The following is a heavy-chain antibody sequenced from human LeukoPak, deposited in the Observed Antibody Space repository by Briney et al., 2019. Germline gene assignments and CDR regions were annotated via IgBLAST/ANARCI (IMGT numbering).Heavy chain of an antibody. CDR3: ARDFTRLYYGFWSGYYRNWFDP. CDR2: INHSGTT. D-gene: IGHD3-3*01. CDR1: GGAFSGYY. Sequence: SETLSLTGAVYGGAFSGYYWSWFRQPPGKGLEWIGEINHSGTTNYNPSLKSRVSISVDTSKPQISLKLRPVTPADPAVYYCARDFTRLYYGFWSGYYRNWFDPWGQGTLVNVSS. V-gene: IGHV4-34*01. J-gene: IGHJ5*02.